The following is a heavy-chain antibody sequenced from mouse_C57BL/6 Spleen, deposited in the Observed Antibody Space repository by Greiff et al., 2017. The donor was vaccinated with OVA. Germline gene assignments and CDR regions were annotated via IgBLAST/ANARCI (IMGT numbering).Heavy chain of an antibody. CDR1: GYTFTDYN. V-gene: IGHV1-18*01. Sequence: LMESGPELVKPGASVKIPCKASGYTFTDYNMDWVKQSHGKSLEWIGDINPNNGGTIYNQKFKGKATLTVDKSSSTAYMELRSLTSEDTAVYYCARRGLRQGSYAMDYWGQGTSVTVSS. D-gene: IGHD2-4*01. CDR3: ARRGLRQGSYAMDY. J-gene: IGHJ4*01. CDR2: INPNNGGT.